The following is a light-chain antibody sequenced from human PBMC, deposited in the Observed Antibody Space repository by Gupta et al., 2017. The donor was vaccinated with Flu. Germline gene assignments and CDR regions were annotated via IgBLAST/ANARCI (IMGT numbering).Light chain of an antibody. J-gene: IGLJ3*02. CDR2: VGTGGIVG. CDR1: SGYSNYK. V-gene: IGLV9-49*01. CDR3: GADHGSGSNFGRV. Sequence: VTLTCTLSSGYSNYKVDWYQQRPGKGPRFVMRVGTGGIVGSKGDGIPDRFSVLGSGLNRYLTIKNIQEEDESDYHCGADHGSGSNFGRVFGGGTKLTVL.